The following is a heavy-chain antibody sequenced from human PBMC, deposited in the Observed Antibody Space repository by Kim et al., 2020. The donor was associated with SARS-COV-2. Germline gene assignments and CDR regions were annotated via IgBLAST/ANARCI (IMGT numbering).Heavy chain of an antibody. Sequence: YAQNFQGRVTMTRDTSTSTVYMELSSLRSEDTAVYYCARRDFTGTTAYFDYWGQGTLVTVSS. V-gene: IGHV1-46*01. CDR3: ARRDFTGTTAYFDY. D-gene: IGHD1-1*01. J-gene: IGHJ4*02.